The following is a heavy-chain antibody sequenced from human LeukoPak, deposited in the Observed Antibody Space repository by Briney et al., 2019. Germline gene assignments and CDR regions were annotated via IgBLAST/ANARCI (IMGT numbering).Heavy chain of an antibody. CDR1: GFTFDDYA. J-gene: IGHJ3*02. V-gene: IGHV3-9*03. Sequence: GRSLRLSCAASGFTFDDYAMHWVRQAPGKGLEWVSGISWNSGSIGYADSVKGRFTISRDNAKNSLYLQMNSLRAEDMALYYCAKDIWRSGWNAFDIWGQGTMVTVSS. CDR2: ISWNSGSI. CDR3: AKDIWRSGWNAFDI. D-gene: IGHD6-19*01.